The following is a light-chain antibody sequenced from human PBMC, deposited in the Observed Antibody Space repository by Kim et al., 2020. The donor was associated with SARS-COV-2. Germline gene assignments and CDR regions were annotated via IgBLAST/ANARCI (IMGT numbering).Light chain of an antibody. Sequence: ALGQTGRMTCQGDILRSYYTSWYQQKPGQAPVLVIYGKNNRPSGIPDQFSGSSSGNTASLTITGAQAEDEADYYCNSRDSSGNHAVFGGGTQLTVL. V-gene: IGLV3-19*01. J-gene: IGLJ7*01. CDR2: GKN. CDR3: NSRDSSGNHAV. CDR1: ILRSYY.